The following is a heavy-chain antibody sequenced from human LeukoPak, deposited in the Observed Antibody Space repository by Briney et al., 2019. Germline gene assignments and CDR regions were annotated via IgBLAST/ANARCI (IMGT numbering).Heavy chain of an antibody. CDR2: INPDGSTT. D-gene: IGHD4-17*01. CDR1: GCNFTNYW. CDR3: ARGGYGDYH. Sequence: GGCRSLSCAASGCNFTNYWMFWVRQTPGKGLVWVSGINPDGSTTTYADSVKGRFTISRENAKSTLYLHMNILRVEDTAVYYCARGGYGDYHWGQGILVTVSS. J-gene: IGHJ4*02. V-gene: IGHV3-74*01.